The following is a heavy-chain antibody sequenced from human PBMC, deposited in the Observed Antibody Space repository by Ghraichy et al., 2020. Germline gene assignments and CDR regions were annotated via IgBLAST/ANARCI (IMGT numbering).Heavy chain of an antibody. D-gene: IGHD1-26*01. Sequence: SQTLSLTCTVSGGSISSSSYYWGWIRQPPGKGLEWIGSIYYSGSTYYNPSLKSRVTISVDPSKNQFSLKLSPVTAADTAVYYCSRQGGSSNFDYWGQGTLVTVSS. CDR2: IYYSGST. J-gene: IGHJ4*02. V-gene: IGHV4-39*01. CDR3: SRQGGSSNFDY. CDR1: GGSISSSSYY.